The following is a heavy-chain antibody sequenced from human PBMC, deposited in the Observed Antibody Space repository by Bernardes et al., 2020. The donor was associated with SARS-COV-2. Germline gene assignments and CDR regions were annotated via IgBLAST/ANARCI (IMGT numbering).Heavy chain of an antibody. Sequence: VKVSCKASGYTFTGYYMHWVRQAPGQGLEWMGWINPNSGGTNYAQKFQGRVTMTRDTSISTAYMELSRLRSDDTAVYYCARDWGSSSWYHFDYWGQGTLVTVSS. CDR2: INPNSGGT. CDR3: ARDWGSSSWYHFDY. D-gene: IGHD6-13*01. CDR1: GYTFTGYY. J-gene: IGHJ4*02. V-gene: IGHV1-2*02.